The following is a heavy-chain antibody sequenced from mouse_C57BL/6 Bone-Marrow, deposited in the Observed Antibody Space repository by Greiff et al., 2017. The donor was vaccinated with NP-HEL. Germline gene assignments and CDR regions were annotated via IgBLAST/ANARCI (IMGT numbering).Heavy chain of an antibody. Sequence: QVQLQQSGAELARPGASVKLSCKASGYTFTSYGISWVKQSTGQGLEWIGEIYPRSGNTYYNEKFKGKATLTADKSSSTAYMELRSLTSEDSAVYFCARYYYGSSFYWYFDVWGTGTTVTVSS. J-gene: IGHJ1*03. D-gene: IGHD1-1*01. CDR3: ARYYYGSSFYWYFDV. CDR1: GYTFTSYG. V-gene: IGHV1-81*01. CDR2: IYPRSGNT.